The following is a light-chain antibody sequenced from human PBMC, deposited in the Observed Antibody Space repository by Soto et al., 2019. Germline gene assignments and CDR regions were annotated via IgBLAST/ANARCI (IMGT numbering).Light chain of an antibody. CDR3: HQSYSTLWK. V-gene: IGKV1-8*01. CDR2: AAS. CDR1: QGISSY. J-gene: IGKJ1*01. Sequence: IRMTHSPSSLSASTGDRVTITCRASQGISSYLAWYQQKPGKAPKLLIYAASTLQSGVPSRFSGSGSGTDFTLTISSLQPEDFGTYYCHQSYSTLWKFGQGTKVDIK.